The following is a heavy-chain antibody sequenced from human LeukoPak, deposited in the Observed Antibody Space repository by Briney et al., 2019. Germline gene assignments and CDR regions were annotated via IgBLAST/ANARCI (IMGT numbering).Heavy chain of an antibody. J-gene: IGHJ6*03. V-gene: IGHV1-2*02. D-gene: IGHD2-8*01. CDR1: GYTFTDYY. Sequence: ASVKVSCKASGYTFTDYYIHWVRQAPGQGLEWMGWNNPNSGATYYAQKFQGRVTITRDTSIRTAYMELSRLRSDDTAVYFCARGLMVYAIAPPYYYYMDVWGKGTTVTVSS. CDR2: NNPNSGAT. CDR3: ARGLMVYAIAPPYYYYMDV.